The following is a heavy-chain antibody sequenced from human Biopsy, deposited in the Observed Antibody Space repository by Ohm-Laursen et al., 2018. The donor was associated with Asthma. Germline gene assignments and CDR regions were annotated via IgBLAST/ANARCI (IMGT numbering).Heavy chain of an antibody. CDR1: GGYTGSSDHH. Sequence: TLSLTCRVSGGYTGSSDHHWAWIRQAPGKGLEWIGFVFWSGSTHYSRSLERRVSISIDTATNEFSMKLWSVTPADTAVYFCARVVSYGDIYFGTDVWGPGTTVTVSS. D-gene: IGHD4-17*01. J-gene: IGHJ6*02. CDR3: ARVVSYGDIYFGTDV. CDR2: VFWSGST. V-gene: IGHV4-30-4*01.